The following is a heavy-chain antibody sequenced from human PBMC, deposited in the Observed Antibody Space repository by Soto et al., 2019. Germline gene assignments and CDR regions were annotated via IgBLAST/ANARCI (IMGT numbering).Heavy chain of an antibody. CDR3: ACFGYSKGYAY. D-gene: IGHD5-12*01. CDR1: GHTSNSYV. J-gene: IGHJ4*02. CDR2: VIPLLGSV. V-gene: IGHV1-69*06. Sequence: QVQLVQSGAEVTKPGSSVKVSCRASGHTSNSYVIMWVRQAPGQGLEWMGGVIPLLGSVASEQNVRGRVTITEDKSTSTAYMEMTNLRYDDTAVYYCACFGYSKGYAYWGQGTQVTVSS.